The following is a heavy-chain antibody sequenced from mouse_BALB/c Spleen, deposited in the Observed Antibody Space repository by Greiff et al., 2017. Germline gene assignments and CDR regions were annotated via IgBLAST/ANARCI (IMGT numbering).Heavy chain of an antibody. J-gene: IGHJ3*01. D-gene: IGHD2-1*01. CDR3: ARYYGNWFAY. CDR1: GYTFTSYT. Sequence: QVQLKESAAELARPGASVKMSCKASGYTFTSYTMHWVNQRPGQGLEWIGYINPSSGYTEYNQKFKDKTTLTADKSSSTAYMQLSSLTSEDSAVYYCARYYGNWFAYWGQGTLVTVSA. CDR2: INPSSGYT. V-gene: IGHV1-4*02.